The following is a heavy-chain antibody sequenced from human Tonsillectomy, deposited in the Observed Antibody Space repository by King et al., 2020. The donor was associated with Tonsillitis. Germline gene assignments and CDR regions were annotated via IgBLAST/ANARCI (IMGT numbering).Heavy chain of an antibody. CDR2: SYYSGST. V-gene: IGHV4-39*01. D-gene: IGHD4-17*01. CDR3: ARLGGVRDSDYGGGFDY. J-gene: IGHJ4*02. CDR1: GDSISSSTYY. Sequence: QLQESGPVLVKPSETLSLACTVSGDSISSSTYYWGWIRQPPGKGLELIGRSYYSGSTYYNPSLKSRVTISVDTSKNQFSLKLSSVTAADTAVYYCARLGGVRDSDYGGGFDYWGQGTLVTVSS.